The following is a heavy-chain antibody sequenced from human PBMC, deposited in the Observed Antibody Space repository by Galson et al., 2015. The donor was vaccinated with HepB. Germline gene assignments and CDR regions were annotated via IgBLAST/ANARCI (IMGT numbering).Heavy chain of an antibody. Sequence: SLRLSCAASGFIFTHYGLHWVRQAPGKGLEWAAVIWYDGSKKYYADSVKGRFTISRDNSKNTLYLQMNSPRAEDTAVYYCARGLIWSGPPYHYGLDVWGQGTTVTVSS. D-gene: IGHD3-3*01. CDR3: ARGLIWSGPPYHYGLDV. V-gene: IGHV3-33*01. CDR1: GFIFTHYG. J-gene: IGHJ6*02. CDR2: IWYDGSKK.